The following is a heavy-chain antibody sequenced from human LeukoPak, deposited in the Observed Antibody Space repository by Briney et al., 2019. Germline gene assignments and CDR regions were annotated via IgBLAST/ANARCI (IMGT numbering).Heavy chain of an antibody. D-gene: IGHD6-13*01. CDR3: AGLYSSSWDFDY. CDR2: ISSSSSYT. Sequence: TGGSLRLSCAASGFTFSDYYMSWIRQAPGKGLEWVSYISSSSSYTNYADSVKGRFTISRDNAKNSLYLQMNSLRAEDTAVYYRAGLYSSSWDFDYWGQGTLVTVSS. V-gene: IGHV3-11*06. J-gene: IGHJ4*02. CDR1: GFTFSDYY.